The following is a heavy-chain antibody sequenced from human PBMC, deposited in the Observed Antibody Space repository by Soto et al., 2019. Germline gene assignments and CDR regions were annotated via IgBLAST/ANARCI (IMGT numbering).Heavy chain of an antibody. CDR2: ISWNSGSI. CDR1: GFTFDDYA. J-gene: IGHJ3*02. D-gene: IGHD6-19*01. V-gene: IGHV3-9*01. Sequence: GGSLRLSCAASGFTFDDYAMHWVRQAPGKGLEWVSGISWNSGSIGYADSVKGRFTISRDNAKNSLYLQMNSLRAEDTALYYCAKDRIAVAGAFDIWGQGTMVTVSS. CDR3: AKDRIAVAGAFDI.